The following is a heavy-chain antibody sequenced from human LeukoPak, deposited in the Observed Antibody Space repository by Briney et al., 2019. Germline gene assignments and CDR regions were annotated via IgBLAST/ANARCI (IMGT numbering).Heavy chain of an antibody. V-gene: IGHV4-4*07. CDR3: ARDLGRSSGPIYWFDP. CDR2: IYTSGST. D-gene: IGHD6-19*01. J-gene: IGHJ5*02. Sequence: SETLSLTCTVSGGSISSYYWSWIRQPAEKGLEWIGRIYTSGSTNYNPSLKSRVTMSVDTSKNQFSLKLSSVTAADTAVYYCARDLGRSSGPIYWFDPWGQGTLVTVSS. CDR1: GGSISSYY.